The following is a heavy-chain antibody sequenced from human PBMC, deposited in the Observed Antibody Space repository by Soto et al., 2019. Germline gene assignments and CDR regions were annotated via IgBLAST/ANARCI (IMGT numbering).Heavy chain of an antibody. CDR2: IRNKANSYTP. D-gene: IGHD1-26*01. CDR1: GFTFSDHY. J-gene: IGHJ4*01. CDR3: ARDSGKGAYFVY. V-gene: IGHV3-72*01. Sequence: EVQLVESGGGLVQPGGSQRLSCAASGFTFSDHYMDWVRQAPGKRLEWVGRIRNKANSYTPDYAAPVKGRFTISRDDSKDSLYRHIDSVNTEATAIQYCARDSGKGAYFVYWGHGTLATVSS.